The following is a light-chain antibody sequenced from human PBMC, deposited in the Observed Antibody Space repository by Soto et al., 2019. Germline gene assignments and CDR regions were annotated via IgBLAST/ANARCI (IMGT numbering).Light chain of an antibody. Sequence: EIVLTQSPGTLSLSPGERATLSCRASQSVSSSYLAWYQQKPGQAPRLLIYGASSRATGISDRFSGSGSGTDFTLTISRLEPEDFAVYYCQQYRSSPWTFGQGTKVEIK. CDR2: GAS. J-gene: IGKJ1*01. CDR3: QQYRSSPWT. CDR1: QSVSSSY. V-gene: IGKV3-20*01.